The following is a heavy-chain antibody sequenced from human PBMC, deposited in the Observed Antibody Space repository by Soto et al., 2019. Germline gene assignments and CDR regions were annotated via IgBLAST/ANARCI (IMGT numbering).Heavy chain of an antibody. CDR2: IIPIFGTA. Sequence: SVKGSCKASGGTFSSYAISWVRQAPGQGLEWMGGIIPIFGTANYAHKFQCRFTITADKSTSTSYMELISLRSEDTAVFYCARGDYCSGTSCYVVARYWGQGTLVTVSS. D-gene: IGHD2-2*01. CDR3: ARGDYCSGTSCYVVARY. CDR1: GGTFSSYA. V-gene: IGHV1-69*06. J-gene: IGHJ4*02.